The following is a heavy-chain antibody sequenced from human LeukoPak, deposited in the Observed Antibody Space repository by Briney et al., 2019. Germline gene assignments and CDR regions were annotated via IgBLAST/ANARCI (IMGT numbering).Heavy chain of an antibody. CDR1: GGSIRSYY. D-gene: IGHD3-22*01. CDR3: ARVRGDSSGYYYPFYYFDY. J-gene: IGHJ4*02. V-gene: IGHV4-59*01. Sequence: PSETLSLTCTVSGGSIRSYYWSWTRQPPGKGLEWIGYIYYSGSTNYNPSLKSRVTMSVDTSKNQFSLKLSSVTAADTAVYYCARVRGDSSGYYYPFYYFDYWGQGTLVTVSS. CDR2: IYYSGST.